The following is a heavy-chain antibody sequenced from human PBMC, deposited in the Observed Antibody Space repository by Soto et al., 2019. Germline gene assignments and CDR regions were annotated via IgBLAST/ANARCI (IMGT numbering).Heavy chain of an antibody. CDR2: IYYSGTT. J-gene: IGHJ4*02. CDR3: ARDNSQGGYYFDY. Sequence: SETLSLTCTVSGGSISSCGYYWSWIRQHPGEGLEWIGYIYYSGTTYYNPSLKSRVTISVDTSKNQFSLKVSSVTAADTAVYFCARDNSQGGYYFDYWGLGTLVTVSS. CDR1: GGSISSCGYY. V-gene: IGHV4-31*03.